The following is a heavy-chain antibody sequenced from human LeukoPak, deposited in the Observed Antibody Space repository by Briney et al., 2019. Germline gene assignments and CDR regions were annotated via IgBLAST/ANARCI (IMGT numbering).Heavy chain of an antibody. CDR3: ARGQFYHDSTGYGE. D-gene: IGHD3-22*01. CDR1: GGSISSYY. J-gene: IGHJ4*02. Sequence: PSETLSLTCTVSGGSISSYYWCWIRQPPGKGLEWIGCNYYSGSTYYNPSLKSRVTMLVDTSKNQISLRLSSLSAADTAVYYCARGQFYHDSTGYGEWGQGALVTVSS. CDR2: NYYSGST. V-gene: IGHV4-59*08.